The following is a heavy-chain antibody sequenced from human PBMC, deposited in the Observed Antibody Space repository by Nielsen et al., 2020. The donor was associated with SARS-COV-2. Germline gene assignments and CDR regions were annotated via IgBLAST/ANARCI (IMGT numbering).Heavy chain of an antibody. J-gene: IGHJ2*01. CDR1: GDSISTRGYY. V-gene: IGHV4-39*07. D-gene: IGHD3-3*01. Sequence: SETLSLTCTVSGDSISTRGYYWGWVRQPPGKGLEWIGSFYSTGITKYNPSLKCRVTISVDTSKSQFSLKLRSVTAADTAVYYCARDGASGRFYDWLSHFDLWGRGTLVTVSS. CDR2: FYSTGIT. CDR3: ARDGASGRFYDWLSHFDL.